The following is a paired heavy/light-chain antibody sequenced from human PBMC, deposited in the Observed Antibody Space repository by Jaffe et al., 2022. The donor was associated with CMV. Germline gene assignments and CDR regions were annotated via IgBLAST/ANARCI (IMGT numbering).Light chain of an antibody. CDR2: DKN. Sequence: SSELTQDPAMSVALGQTVTITCHGDSLRNYSASWYQQVPGQAPVFVIYDKNDRPSGIPDRFSGSSSGNTAYLTITGALAEDEADYYCNSRDITGDRVVFGGGTKLTVL. CDR1: SLRNYS. CDR3: NSRDITGDRVV. V-gene: IGLV3-19*01. J-gene: IGLJ2*01.
Heavy chain of an antibody. CDR2: ISSSSSFI. D-gene: IGHD3-22*01. V-gene: IGHV3-21*01. CDR1: GFTFSTYD. CDR3: ARDRIHPSFDSSGYSLLGVAFDF. Sequence: EVQLVESGGGLVKPGKSLRLSCAASGFTFSTYDMHWVRQAPGKGLEWVSSISSSSSFIYYADSVKGRFTISRDNAGDSLFLQMNTLRVEDTAVYYCARDRIHPSFDSSGYSLLGVAFDFWGPGTMVTVSS. J-gene: IGHJ3*01.